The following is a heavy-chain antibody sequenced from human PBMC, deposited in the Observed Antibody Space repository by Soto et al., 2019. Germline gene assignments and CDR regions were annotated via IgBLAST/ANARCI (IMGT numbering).Heavy chain of an antibody. CDR2: ISSSSNTI. CDR1: GFTLPGYS. Sequence: PGGSLRLSCAPSGFTLPGYSINWVRQAPGQGLEWVSYISSSSNTIYYADSVKGRFTISRDNAKNLLYLQMNSLRVEDTAVYYCARSSTFFDYWGQGIPVTVSS. CDR3: ARSSTFFDY. J-gene: IGHJ4*02. D-gene: IGHD6-6*01. V-gene: IGHV3-48*01.